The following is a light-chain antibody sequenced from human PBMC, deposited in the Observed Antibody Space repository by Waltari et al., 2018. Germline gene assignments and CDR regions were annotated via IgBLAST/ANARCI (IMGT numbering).Light chain of an antibody. V-gene: IGKV4-1*01. Sequence: DIVMTQSPDSLAVSLGASTSPTCNASQSVLYSSDNKNYLAWYRQKPGQPPKLLIYWASTREAGVPGRFSGSGSGTDFTLTISSLQAEDVAVYYCQQYYSTPYTFGQGTKLEIK. CDR1: QSVLYSSDNKNY. CDR2: WAS. J-gene: IGKJ2*01. CDR3: QQYYSTPYT.